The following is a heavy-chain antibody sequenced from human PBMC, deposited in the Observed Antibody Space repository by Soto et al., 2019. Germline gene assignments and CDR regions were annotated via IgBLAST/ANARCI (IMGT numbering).Heavy chain of an antibody. CDR3: AKGDHFGWGAHFDF. CDR1: GFSCSTHA. J-gene: IGHJ4*02. CDR2: ISGTATGT. V-gene: IGHV3-23*01. D-gene: IGHD3-10*01. Sequence: EVQLLESGGGLVQPGGSLRLSCAASGFSCSTHAMSWVRQAPGKGLEWVSLISGTATGTRYADSVKGRFTMSRDNSKNAWDLQMDSLIAEDTAVYYCAKGDHFGWGAHFDFWGQGTLVTVSS.